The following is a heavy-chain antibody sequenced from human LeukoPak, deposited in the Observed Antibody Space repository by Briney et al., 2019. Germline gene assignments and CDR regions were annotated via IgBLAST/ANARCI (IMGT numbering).Heavy chain of an antibody. CDR1: GGSISSNNYY. CDR3: ARGVVPAAIWQNWFDP. CDR2: IYYSGST. V-gene: IGHV4-39*07. J-gene: IGHJ5*02. D-gene: IGHD2-2*01. Sequence: PSETLSLTCTVSGGSISSNNYYWGWIRQPPGKGLEWIGSIYYSGSTYYNPSLKSRVTISVDTSNNQFSLKLSSVTAADTAVYYCARGVVPAAIWQNWFDPWGQGTLVIVSS.